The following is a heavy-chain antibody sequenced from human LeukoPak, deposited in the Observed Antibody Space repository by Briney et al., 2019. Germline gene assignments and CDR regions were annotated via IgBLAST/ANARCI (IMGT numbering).Heavy chain of an antibody. CDR3: RKDLGTEYNIFDY. CDR2: VRYGGNIK. CDR1: EFTFSAYA. Sequence: GGSLRLSCAASEFTFSAYAMHWIRQAPGRGLEWVAFVRYGGNIKYYADSVKGRFTISRDNSTNTLYLQMNSLGPEDTAVYYCRKDLGTEYNIFDYWGQGTLVTVSS. J-gene: IGHJ4*02. D-gene: IGHD3-9*01. V-gene: IGHV3-30*02.